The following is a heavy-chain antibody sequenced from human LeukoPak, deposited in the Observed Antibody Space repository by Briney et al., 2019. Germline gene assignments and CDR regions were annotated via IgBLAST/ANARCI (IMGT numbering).Heavy chain of an antibody. J-gene: IGHJ4*02. Sequence: PSETLSLTCAVYGGSFSGYHWSWIRQPPGKGLEWIGEINHRGSTNYNPSLKSRVTISVDTSKSQFSLKLSSVTAADTAVYYCASTSAMVYFDYWGQGTLVTVSS. D-gene: IGHD5-18*01. V-gene: IGHV4-34*01. CDR3: ASTSAMVYFDY. CDR1: GGSFSGYH. CDR2: INHRGST.